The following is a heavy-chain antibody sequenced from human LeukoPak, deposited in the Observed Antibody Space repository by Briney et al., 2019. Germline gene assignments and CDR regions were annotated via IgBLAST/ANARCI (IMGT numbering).Heavy chain of an antibody. J-gene: IGHJ4*02. CDR2: VYFRGTT. CDR3: VRSWIELWYLDY. CDR1: GDSIASTSYY. Sequence: SETLPLTCTVSGDSIASTSYYWGWIRQSPGKGLEWIGTVYFRGTTYYNPSLRSRLTISVDTSKNQFYLRLSSVTAADAAVYYCVRSWIELWYLDYWGQGTLVTVSS. D-gene: IGHD5-18*01. V-gene: IGHV4-39*07.